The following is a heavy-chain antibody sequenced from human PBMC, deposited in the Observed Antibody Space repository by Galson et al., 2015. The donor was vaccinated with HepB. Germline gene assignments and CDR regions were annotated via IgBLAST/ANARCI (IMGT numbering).Heavy chain of an antibody. J-gene: IGHJ6*02. V-gene: IGHV4-4*07. Sequence: SETLSLTCTVSGGSISSYYWSWIRQPAGKGLEWIGRIYTSGSTNYNPSLKSRVTMSVDTSKNQFSLKLSSVTAADTAVYYCARDLVVPAAVQIIDYYYYGMDVWGQGTTVTVSS. CDR3: ARDLVVPAAVQIIDYYYYGMDV. D-gene: IGHD2-2*01. CDR2: IYTSGST. CDR1: GGSISSYY.